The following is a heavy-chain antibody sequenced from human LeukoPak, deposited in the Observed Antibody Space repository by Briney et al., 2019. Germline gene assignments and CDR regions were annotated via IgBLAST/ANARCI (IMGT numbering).Heavy chain of an antibody. CDR2: ISYDGSNK. Sequence: PGGSLRLSCAASGFTFSSYAMHWVRQAPGKGLEWVAVISYDGSNKYYADSVKGRFTISRDNAKNSLYLQMNSLRAEDTALYYCAKEGRLSTYYYYGMDVWGQGTTVTVSS. J-gene: IGHJ6*02. D-gene: IGHD3-16*01. CDR3: AKEGRLSTYYYYGMDV. CDR1: GFTFSSYA. V-gene: IGHV3-30-3*01.